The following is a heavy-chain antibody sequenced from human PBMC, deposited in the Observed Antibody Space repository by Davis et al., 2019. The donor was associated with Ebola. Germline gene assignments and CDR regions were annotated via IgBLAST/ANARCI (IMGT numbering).Heavy chain of an antibody. CDR2: INHSGST. Sequence: PSETLSLTCAVYGGSFSGYYWSWIRQPPGKGLEWIGEINHSGSTNYNPSLKSRVTISVDTSKNQFSLKLSSVTAAYTAVYYWARDFYYDFWSGYYTGFDYWGQGTLVTVSS. D-gene: IGHD3-3*01. CDR3: ARDFYYDFWSGYYTGFDY. J-gene: IGHJ4*02. V-gene: IGHV4-34*01. CDR1: GGSFSGYY.